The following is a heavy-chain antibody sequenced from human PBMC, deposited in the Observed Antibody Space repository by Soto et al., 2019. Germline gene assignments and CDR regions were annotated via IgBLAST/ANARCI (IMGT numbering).Heavy chain of an antibody. J-gene: IGHJ6*02. CDR3: AMIYYDSSAYYGYYYYGMDV. V-gene: IGHV5-10-1*01. Sequence: PGESLKISCKGSGYSFTSYWISWVRQMPGKGLEWMGRIDPSDSYTNYSPSFQGHVTISADKSISTAYLQWSSLKASDTAMYYCAMIYYDSSAYYGYYYYGMDVWGQGTTVTVSS. D-gene: IGHD3-22*01. CDR1: GYSFTSYW. CDR2: IDPSDSYT.